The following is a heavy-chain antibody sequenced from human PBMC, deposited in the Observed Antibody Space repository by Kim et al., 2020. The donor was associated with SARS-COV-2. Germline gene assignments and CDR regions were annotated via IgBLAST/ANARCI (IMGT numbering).Heavy chain of an antibody. J-gene: IGHJ6*03. CDR3: ARGQQRWLQFRYYMDV. D-gene: IGHD5-12*01. Sequence: GGSLRLSCAASGFTFSSYGMHWVRQAPGKGLEWVAVIWYDGSNKYYADSVKGRFTISRDNSKNTLYLQMNSLRAEDTAVYYCARGQQRWLQFRYYMDVWGKGTTVTVSS. CDR2: IWYDGSNK. CDR1: GFTFSSYG. V-gene: IGHV3-33*01.